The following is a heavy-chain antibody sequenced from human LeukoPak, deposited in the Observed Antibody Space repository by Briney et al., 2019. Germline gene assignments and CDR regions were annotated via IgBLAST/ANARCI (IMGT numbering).Heavy chain of an antibody. V-gene: IGHV4-59*01. CDR2: IYYSGST. D-gene: IGHD5-12*01. CDR1: GRSISSYY. J-gene: IGHJ5*02. Sequence: SETLSLTCTVSGRSISSYYWSWIRQPPGKGLEWIGYIYYSGSTNYNPSLKSRVTISVDTSKNQFSLKLSSVTAADTAVYYCAGGYSGYDDNWFDPWGQGTLVTVSS. CDR3: AGGYSGYDDNWFDP.